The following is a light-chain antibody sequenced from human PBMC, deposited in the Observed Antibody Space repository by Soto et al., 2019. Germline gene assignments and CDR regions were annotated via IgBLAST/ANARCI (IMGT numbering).Light chain of an antibody. V-gene: IGLV2-14*01. CDR1: SSDVGDNNY. J-gene: IGLJ1*01. CDR3: SSYTSSSTLYV. Sequence: QSALTQPASVSGSPGQSITISCTGTSSDVGDNNYVSWYQQHPGKAPKHMIYDVTHRPSGFSNRFSGSKSGNTASLTISGLQAEDEADYYCSSYTSSSTLYVFGSGTKLTVL. CDR2: DVT.